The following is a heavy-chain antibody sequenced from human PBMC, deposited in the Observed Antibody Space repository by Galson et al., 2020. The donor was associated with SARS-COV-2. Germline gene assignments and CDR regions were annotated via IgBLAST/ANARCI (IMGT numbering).Heavy chain of an antibody. CDR2: IKSKTNGGTT. Sequence: GGSLRLTCAASGFTFSNAWMNWVRQAPGKGLEWVGRIKSKTNGGTTDYAAPVKGRFTISRDDSKNTLYLQMNSLKTEDTAMYYCTTNDFWSGYPSDDYYGLDVWGQGTTVTVSS. D-gene: IGHD3-3*01. J-gene: IGHJ6*02. CDR3: TTNDFWSGYPSDDYYGLDV. CDR1: GFTFSNAW. V-gene: IGHV3-15*07.